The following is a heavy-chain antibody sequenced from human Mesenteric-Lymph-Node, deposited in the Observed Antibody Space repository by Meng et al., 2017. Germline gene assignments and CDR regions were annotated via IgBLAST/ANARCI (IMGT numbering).Heavy chain of an antibody. J-gene: IGHJ5*02. CDR2: ISSKNYGGTT. D-gene: IGHD3-22*01. V-gene: IGHV3-49*03. CDR3: TRGYFDSRGYYWFDP. CDR1: GFTFGDYG. Sequence: GGSLRLSCTGSGFTFGDYGVSWFRQAPGKGLEWVVFISSKNYGGTTDYAASVKDRFTISRDDSRSIAYLQMNSLRTEDTAMYYCTRGYFDSRGYYWFDPWGQGTLVTVSS.